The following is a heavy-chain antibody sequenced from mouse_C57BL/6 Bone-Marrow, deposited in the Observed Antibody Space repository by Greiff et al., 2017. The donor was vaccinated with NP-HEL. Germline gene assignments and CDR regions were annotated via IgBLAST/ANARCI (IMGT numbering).Heavy chain of an antibody. Sequence: QVQLQQSGAELVRPGASVTLSCKASGYTFTDYEMHWVKQTPVHGLEWIGAIDPETGGTAYNQKFKGKAILTADKSSSTAYMELRSLTSEDSAVYYCTKELAQGYFDYWGQGTTLTVSS. V-gene: IGHV1-15*01. D-gene: IGHD3-2*02. J-gene: IGHJ2*01. CDR2: IDPETGGT. CDR1: GYTFTDYE. CDR3: TKELAQGYFDY.